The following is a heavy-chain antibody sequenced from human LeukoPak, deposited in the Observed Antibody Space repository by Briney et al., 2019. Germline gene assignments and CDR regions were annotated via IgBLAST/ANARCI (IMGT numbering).Heavy chain of an antibody. J-gene: IGHJ4*02. CDR1: GGSISSGGYS. CDR3: ARITQLIYFDY. Sequence: PSETLPLTCAVSGGSISSGGYSWSWIRQPPGKGLEWIGYIYHSGSTYYNPSLKSRVTISIDRSKNQFSLKLSSVTAADTAVYYCARITQLIYFDYWGQGTLVTVSS. D-gene: IGHD1-14*01. CDR2: IYHSGST. V-gene: IGHV4-30-2*01.